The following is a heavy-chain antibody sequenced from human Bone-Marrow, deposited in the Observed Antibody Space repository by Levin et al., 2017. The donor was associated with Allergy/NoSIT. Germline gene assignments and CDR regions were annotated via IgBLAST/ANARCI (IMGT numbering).Heavy chain of an antibody. CDR3: AREFGYCSSGSCPRGGGYYYMDV. CDR2: IYSGGDT. CDR1: GFTVSGNY. D-gene: IGHD2-2*03. J-gene: IGHJ6*03. V-gene: IGHV3-66*02. Sequence: ETLSLTCAASGFTVSGNYMSWVRQAPGKGLEWLSVIYSGGDTDYADSVKGRFTISRDNSKNTLYLQMNSLRPEDTAVYYCAREFGYCSSGSCPRGGGYYYMDVWGKGTMVTVSS.